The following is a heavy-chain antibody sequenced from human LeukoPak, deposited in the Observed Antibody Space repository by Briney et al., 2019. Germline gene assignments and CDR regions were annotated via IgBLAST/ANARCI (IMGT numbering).Heavy chain of an antibody. CDR2: INHSGST. D-gene: IGHD6-19*01. Sequence: SETLSLTRAVYGGSFSGYYWSRIRQPPGKGLEWIGEINHSGSTNYNPSLKSRVTISVDTSKNQFSLKLSSVTAADTAVYYCARHPRYSSGWFDAFDIWGQGTMVTVSS. CDR1: GGSFSGYY. V-gene: IGHV4-34*01. J-gene: IGHJ3*02. CDR3: ARHPRYSSGWFDAFDI.